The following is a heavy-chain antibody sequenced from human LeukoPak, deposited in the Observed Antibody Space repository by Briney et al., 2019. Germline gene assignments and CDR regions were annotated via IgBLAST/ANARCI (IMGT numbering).Heavy chain of an antibody. CDR2: INPNSGGT. CDR3: AREMNNWFDP. V-gene: IGHV1-2*02. J-gene: IGHJ5*02. Sequence: AASVKVSCKASGYAFTGYYMHWVRQAPGQGLEWMGWINPNSGGTNYAQKFQGRVTMTRDTSTSTAYMELRSLRSDDTAVYYCAREMNNWFDPWGQGTLVTVSS. CDR1: GYAFTGYY.